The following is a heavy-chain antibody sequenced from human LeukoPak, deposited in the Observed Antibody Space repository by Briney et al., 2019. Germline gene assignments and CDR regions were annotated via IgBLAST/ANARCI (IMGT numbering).Heavy chain of an antibody. Sequence: GGSLRLSCAASGFTFSSYGMSWVRQAPGKGLEWVSAISGSGGSTYYADSVKGRFTISRDNSKNTLYLQMNSLRAEDTAVYYCAKDSVLLSLPGRSMVRGVPDYWDQGTLVTVSS. CDR2: ISGSGGST. V-gene: IGHV3-23*01. J-gene: IGHJ4*02. CDR1: GFTFSSYG. D-gene: IGHD3-10*01. CDR3: AKDSVLLSLPGRSMVRGVPDY.